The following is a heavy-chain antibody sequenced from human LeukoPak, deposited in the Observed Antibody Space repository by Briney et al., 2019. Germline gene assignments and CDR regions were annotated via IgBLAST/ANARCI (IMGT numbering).Heavy chain of an antibody. CDR2: LSPSGST. CDR1: GGSFSGYC. Sequence: PSETLSLTCAVYGGSFSGYCWTWIRQTPEKGLEWIGELSPSGSTNYNPSLKSRVTISVDTSKNQFSLELSSVTAADTAVYYCARGRQDVTMIVVVMTAVSYYLDVWGKGTTVTVS. D-gene: IGHD3-22*01. V-gene: IGHV4-34*01. CDR3: ARGRQDVTMIVVVMTAVSYYLDV. J-gene: IGHJ6*03.